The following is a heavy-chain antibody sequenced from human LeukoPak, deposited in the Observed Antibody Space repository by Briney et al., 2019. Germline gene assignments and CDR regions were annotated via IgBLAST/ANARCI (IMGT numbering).Heavy chain of an antibody. CDR1: GGPFSGYY. D-gene: IGHD3-22*01. Sequence: SETLSLTCALYGGPFSGYYWTWIRQPPGKGLEWIGEIDHSGSTNYNPSLKSRVTISGDTSKNHFSLRLSSLTAADSAVYYCARGQTKDYFDTSGYYWSQGTLSPSPQ. V-gene: IGHV4-34*01. J-gene: IGHJ4*02. CDR3: ARGQTKDYFDTSGYY. CDR2: IDHSGST.